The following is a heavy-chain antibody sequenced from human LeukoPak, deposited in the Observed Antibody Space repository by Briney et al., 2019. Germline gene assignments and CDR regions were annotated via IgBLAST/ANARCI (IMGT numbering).Heavy chain of an antibody. J-gene: IGHJ5*02. CDR1: GFTFSSYS. CDR3: ARSSCSGGSCPPNWFDP. D-gene: IGHD2-15*01. V-gene: IGHV3-21*01. Sequence: GGSLRLSFAASGFTFSSYSMNWVRQAPGKGLEWVSSISGSSTYIFYAESVKGRFTISRDNAKNSLYLQMDGLRAEDTAVYYCARSSCSGGSCPPNWFDPWGQGTLVTVSS. CDR2: ISGSSTYI.